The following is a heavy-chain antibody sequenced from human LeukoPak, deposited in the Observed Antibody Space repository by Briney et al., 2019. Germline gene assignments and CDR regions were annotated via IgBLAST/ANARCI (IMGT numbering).Heavy chain of an antibody. V-gene: IGHV4-38-2*02. CDR2: IYHTGST. CDR1: GYSISSGYY. J-gene: IGHJ4*02. D-gene: IGHD3-10*01. Sequence: PSETLSLTCTVSGYSISSGYYWGWIRQPPGEGLEWIGSIYHTGSTYYNPSLKSRLTISLDTSKNQFSLKLNSVTAADTAVYYCARGRSGHGGLDYWGQGTLVTVSS. CDR3: ARGRSGHGGLDY.